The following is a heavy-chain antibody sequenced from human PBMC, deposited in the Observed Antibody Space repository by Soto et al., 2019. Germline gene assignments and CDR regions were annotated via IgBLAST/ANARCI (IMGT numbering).Heavy chain of an antibody. CDR2: IYYTGST. V-gene: IGHV4-31*03. J-gene: IGHJ4*02. Sequence: QLQLQESGPGLVKPSETLSLTCNVSGGSINSGGYYWTWIRRLPGKGLQWVGDIYYTGSTFYHPSLQTRLSISMDTSKNQFSLTLRSVTAADTAVYYCATQPRYDSSGYFYYWGQGTLVTVSS. D-gene: IGHD3-22*01. CDR3: ATQPRYDSSGYFYY. CDR1: GGSINSGGYY.